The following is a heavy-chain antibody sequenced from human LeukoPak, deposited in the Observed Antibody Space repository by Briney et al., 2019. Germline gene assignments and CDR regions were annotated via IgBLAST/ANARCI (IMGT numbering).Heavy chain of an antibody. D-gene: IGHD6-13*01. V-gene: IGHV4-34*01. J-gene: IGHJ4*02. CDR2: INHSGST. CDR3: ASGPYSSSWYFDY. Sequence: SETLSLTCAVYGGSFSGYYWSWIRQPPGKGLEWIGEINHSGSTNYNPSLKSRVTISVDTSKNQFSLKLSSVTAADTAVYYCASGPYSSSWYFDYWGQGTLVTVSS. CDR1: GGSFSGYY.